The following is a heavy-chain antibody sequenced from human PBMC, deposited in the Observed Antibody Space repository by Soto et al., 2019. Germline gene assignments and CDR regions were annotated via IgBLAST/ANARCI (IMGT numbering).Heavy chain of an antibody. CDR2: MNPSTGNS. CDR1: GYTFTSYD. J-gene: IGHJ4*02. V-gene: IGHV1-8*01. Sequence: QVQLVQSGAEVRKPGASVKVSCEASGYTFTSYDIYWVRQATGQGLEWMGWMNPSTGNSGYAQKCQGRVTMTSDTSISTAHMELSSLRSEDTAVYYCARRAETNGWNGFGADKYYFDFWGQGTLVTVSS. D-gene: IGHD1-1*01. CDR3: ARRAETNGWNGFGADKYYFDF.